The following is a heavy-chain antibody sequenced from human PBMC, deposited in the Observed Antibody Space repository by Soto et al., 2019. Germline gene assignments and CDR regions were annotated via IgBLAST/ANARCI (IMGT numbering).Heavy chain of an antibody. V-gene: IGHV4-4*07. Sequence: SETLSLTCTVSGGSISSYYWSWIRQPAGKGLEWIGRIYTSGSTNYNPSLKSRVTMSVDTSKNQFSLKLTSVTAADTAVYFCARATRDYGDYGYFDSWGQGNLVTVS. J-gene: IGHJ4*02. CDR1: GGSISSYY. D-gene: IGHD4-17*01. CDR3: ARATRDYGDYGYFDS. CDR2: IYTSGST.